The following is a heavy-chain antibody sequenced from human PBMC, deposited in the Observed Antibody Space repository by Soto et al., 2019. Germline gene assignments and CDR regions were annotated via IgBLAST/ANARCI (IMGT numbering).Heavy chain of an antibody. V-gene: IGHV2-26*01. CDR3: ARISGGYSGFNPRGWFDP. J-gene: IGHJ5*02. CDR2: IFSNDEK. D-gene: IGHD5-12*01. CDR1: GFSLSNARMG. Sequence: QVTLKESGPVLVKPTETLTLTCTVSGFSLSNARMGVSWIRQPPGKALEWLAHIFSNDEKSYSTSLKSRLTISKDTSKSQVVLTMTNMDPVDTATYYCARISGGYSGFNPRGWFDPWGQGTLVTVSS.